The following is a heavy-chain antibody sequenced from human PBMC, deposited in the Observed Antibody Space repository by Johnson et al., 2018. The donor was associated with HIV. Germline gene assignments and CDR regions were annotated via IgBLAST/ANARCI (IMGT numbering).Heavy chain of an antibody. CDR3: ASEVEYSIWGGG. J-gene: IGHJ3*01. D-gene: IGHD6-6*01. CDR2: IYSGGNT. Sequence: EVQLVESGGGVVQPGRSLRLSCAASGFTFSSYEMNWVRQAPGKGLEWVSVIYSGGNTYYADSVTGRFTISRDNSKNSLYLQMNNLRVEDTAVYYWASEVEYSIWGGGWGQGTMVTVSS. V-gene: IGHV3-66*01. CDR1: GFTFSSYE.